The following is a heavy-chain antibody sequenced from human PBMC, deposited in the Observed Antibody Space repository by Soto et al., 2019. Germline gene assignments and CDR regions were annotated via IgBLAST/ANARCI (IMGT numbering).Heavy chain of an antibody. CDR2: ISAGGDGT. CDR3: AKKGTETVGQSWVDP. Sequence: GGSLRLSCAVSGLTFSDCAMYWVRQAPGKGLEWVSSISAGGDGTYYADSVKGRFTISRDNSRNTLYLQMNSLRAEDTAVYYCAKKGTETVGQSWVDPWGQGTLVTVSS. D-gene: IGHD1-26*01. J-gene: IGHJ5*02. V-gene: IGHV3-23*01. CDR1: GLTFSDCA.